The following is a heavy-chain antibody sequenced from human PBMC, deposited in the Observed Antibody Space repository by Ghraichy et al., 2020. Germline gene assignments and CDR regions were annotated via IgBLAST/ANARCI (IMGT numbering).Heavy chain of an antibody. J-gene: IGHJ4*02. Sequence: SETLSLTCTVSGGSISSSGYYWGWIRQPPGKGLEWIGSIYYSGSTYYNPSLKSRLTISLDTSKNQFSLKLSSVTAADTAVYYCARDRTDYLIENWGQGTLVTVSS. D-gene: IGHD4-11*01. V-gene: IGHV4-39*07. CDR2: IYYSGST. CDR3: ARDRTDYLIEN. CDR1: GGSISSSGYY.